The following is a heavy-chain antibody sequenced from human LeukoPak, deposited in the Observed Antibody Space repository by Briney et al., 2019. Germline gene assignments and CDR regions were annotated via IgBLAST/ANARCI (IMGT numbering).Heavy chain of an antibody. CDR1: GFTFSSYA. CDR3: AKDPFWSGYPY. D-gene: IGHD3-3*01. J-gene: IGHJ4*02. V-gene: IGHV3-23*01. CDR2: ISGSGGST. Sequence: GGSLRLSCAASGFTFSSYAMSWVRQAPGKGLEWVSAISGSGGSTYYADSVKGRFTISKDNSKNTLYLQMNSLRAEDTAVYYCAKDPFWSGYPYWGQGTLVTVSS.